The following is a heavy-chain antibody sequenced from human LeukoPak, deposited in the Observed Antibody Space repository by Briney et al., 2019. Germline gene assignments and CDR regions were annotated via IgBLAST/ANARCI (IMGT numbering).Heavy chain of an antibody. V-gene: IGHV4-4*02. Sequence: SGTLSLTCGVSGGSISGTNWWSWVRQPPGQGLEWTGEISLAGQTNYNPSLNGRVTMSLDKSSNQLSLHLTSVTAADTATYFCSRESGPFCPFGYWGQGTLVIVSS. D-gene: IGHD1-26*01. CDR1: GGSISGTNW. J-gene: IGHJ4*02. CDR3: SRESGPFCPFGY. CDR2: ISLAGQT.